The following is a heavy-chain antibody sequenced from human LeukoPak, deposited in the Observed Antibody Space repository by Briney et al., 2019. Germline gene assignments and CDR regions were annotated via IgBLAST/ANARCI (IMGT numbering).Heavy chain of an antibody. V-gene: IGHV5-51*01. J-gene: IGHJ3*02. CDR1: GYSFTSYW. CDR3: ATSRTPYYYDSSGYSLWAFDI. CDR2: IYPGDSDT. D-gene: IGHD3-22*01. Sequence: GESLKISCKGSGYSFTSYWIGWVRQMPGKGLEWMGIIYPGDSDTRYSPSFQGQVTISADKSISTAYLQWSSLKASDTATYYCATSRTPYYYDSSGYSLWAFDIWGQGTMVTVSS.